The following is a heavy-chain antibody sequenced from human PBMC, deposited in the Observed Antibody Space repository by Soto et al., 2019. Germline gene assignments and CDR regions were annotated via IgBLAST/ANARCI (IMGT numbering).Heavy chain of an antibody. D-gene: IGHD1-7*01. CDR3: AKDLPRRSITGTIGYFFDY. Sequence: GGSLRLSCEASGFTFRSYGMHWVRQAPGKGLEWVAAISFDGSNQYYADSVKGRFTISRDSSKNTLYLQMNSLRTEDTAVYYCAKDLPRRSITGTIGYFFDYWGQGTLVTVSS. CDR1: GFTFRSYG. V-gene: IGHV3-30*18. CDR2: ISFDGSNQ. J-gene: IGHJ4*02.